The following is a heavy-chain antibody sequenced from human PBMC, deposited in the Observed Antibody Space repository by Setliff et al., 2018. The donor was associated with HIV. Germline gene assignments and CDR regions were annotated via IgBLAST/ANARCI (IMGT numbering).Heavy chain of an antibody. J-gene: IGHJ3*01. CDR3: ARAPATMIVVVNHVPLAAFGL. CDR2: ITPSGDT. V-gene: IGHV4-34*01. Sequence: SETLSLTCAVYGGSVSGHYRGWFRQPPGKGLEWIGEITPSGDTNYIPSLKSRVTMSLDTSKNQFSLNLNSVTAADTAVYYCARAPATMIVVVNHVPLAAFGLWGQGTMVT. CDR1: GGSVSGHY. D-gene: IGHD3-22*01.